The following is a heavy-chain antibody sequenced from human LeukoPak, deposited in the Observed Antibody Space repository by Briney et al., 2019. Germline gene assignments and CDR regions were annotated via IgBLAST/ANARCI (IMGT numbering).Heavy chain of an antibody. Sequence: SETLSLTCTVSGGSISSYYWSWIRQPPGKGLEWIGEINHSGSTNYNPSLKSRVTISVDTSKNQFSLKLSSVTAADTAVYYCARIRGYSYGSFRLALDYWGQGTLVTVSS. J-gene: IGHJ4*02. V-gene: IGHV4-34*01. CDR2: INHSGST. CDR3: ARIRGYSYGSFRLALDY. CDR1: GGSISSYY. D-gene: IGHD5-18*01.